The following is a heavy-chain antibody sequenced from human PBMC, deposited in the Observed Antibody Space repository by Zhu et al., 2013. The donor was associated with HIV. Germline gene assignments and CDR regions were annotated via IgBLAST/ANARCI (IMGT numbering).Heavy chain of an antibody. CDR2: IYPGDSDT. CDR3: ARHGREWGGSSGRRYFDY. V-gene: IGHV5-51*01. J-gene: IGHJ4*02. D-gene: IGHD6-19*01. Sequence: EVQLVQSGAEVKKPGESLKISCKGSGYSFTSYWIGWVRQMPGKGLEWMGIIYPGDSDTRYSPSFQAQVTISADKSISTAYLQWSSLKASDTAMYYCARHGREWGGSSGRRYFDYVGPGNPGHRLL. CDR1: GYSFTSYW.